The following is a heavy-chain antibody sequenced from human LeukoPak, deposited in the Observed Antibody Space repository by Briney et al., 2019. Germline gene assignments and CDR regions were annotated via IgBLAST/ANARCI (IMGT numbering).Heavy chain of an antibody. V-gene: IGHV3-23*01. CDR3: AKDGIAAAGTGYFDY. CDR1: GFTFSSYA. J-gene: IGHJ4*02. D-gene: IGHD6-13*01. CDR2: ISGSCGST. Sequence: GGSLRLSCAASGFTFSSYAMSWVRQAPGKGLEWVSAISGSCGSTYYADSVKGRFTISRDNSKNTLYLQMNSLRAEDTAVYYYAKDGIAAAGTGYFDYWGQGTLVTVSS.